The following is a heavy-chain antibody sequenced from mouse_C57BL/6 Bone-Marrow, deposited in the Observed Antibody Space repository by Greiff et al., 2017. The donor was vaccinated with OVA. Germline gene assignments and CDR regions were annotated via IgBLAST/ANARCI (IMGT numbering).Heavy chain of an antibody. CDR1: GYTFTSYW. Sequence: QVQLQQPGAELVKPGASAKLSCKASGYTFTSYWMHWVKQRPGQGLEWIGMIHPNSGSTNYNEKFKSKATLTVDKSSSTAYMQLSSLTSEDSAVYYCARWGFYYGSSPYWYFDVWGTGTTVTVSS. J-gene: IGHJ1*03. CDR2: IHPNSGST. D-gene: IGHD1-1*01. V-gene: IGHV1-64*01. CDR3: ARWGFYYGSSPYWYFDV.